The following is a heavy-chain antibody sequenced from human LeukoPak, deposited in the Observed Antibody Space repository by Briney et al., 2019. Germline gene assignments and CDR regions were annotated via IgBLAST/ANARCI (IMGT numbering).Heavy chain of an antibody. J-gene: IGHJ4*02. Sequence: SETLSLTCTVSGGSLSSSSYYWGWIRQPPGKGLEWLGSIYYSGSTYYNPSLKSRVTISVDTSKNQFSLKLSSVTAADTAVYYCARDLAYGGNSLFDYWGQGTLVTVSS. V-gene: IGHV4-39*07. D-gene: IGHD4-23*01. CDR1: GGSLSSSSYY. CDR2: IYYSGST. CDR3: ARDLAYGGNSLFDY.